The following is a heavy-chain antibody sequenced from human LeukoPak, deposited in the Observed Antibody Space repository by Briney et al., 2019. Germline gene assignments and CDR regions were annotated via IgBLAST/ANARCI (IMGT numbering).Heavy chain of an antibody. CDR3: ARLGIAARWGDY. Sequence: SETLSLTCTVSGGSISSSNYYWGWIRQPPGKGLEWIGSIYYSGSTYYNPSLKSRVTISVDTSKNQFSLKLSSVTAADTAVYYCARLGIAARWGDYWGQGTLVTVSS. D-gene: IGHD6-6*01. V-gene: IGHV4-39*01. CDR1: GGSISSSNYY. CDR2: IYYSGST. J-gene: IGHJ4*02.